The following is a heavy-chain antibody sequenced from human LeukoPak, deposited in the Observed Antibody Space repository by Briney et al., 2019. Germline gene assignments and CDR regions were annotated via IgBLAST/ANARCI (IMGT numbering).Heavy chain of an antibody. V-gene: IGHV3-30*18. D-gene: IGHD3-10*01. J-gene: IGHJ4*02. Sequence: PGGSLRLSCAASGFTFTNYGIRWVRQAPGKGLEWVAVISYDGSNKYYADSVKGRFTISRDNSKNTLYLQMNSLRAEDTAVYYCAKDLTPLWFGELFSAFDYWGQGTLVTVSS. CDR3: AKDLTPLWFGELFSAFDY. CDR1: GFTFTNYG. CDR2: ISYDGSNK.